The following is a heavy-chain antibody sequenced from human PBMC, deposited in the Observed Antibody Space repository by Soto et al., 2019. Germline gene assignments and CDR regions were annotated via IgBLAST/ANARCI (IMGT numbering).Heavy chain of an antibody. V-gene: IGHV4-34*01. Sequence: SETLSLTCAVYGGSFSGYYWSWIRQPPGKGLEWIGEINHSGSTSYNPSLKSRVTISVDTSKNQFSLKLSSVTAADTAVYYCARGLTGTPKNWFDPWGQGTLVTVSP. CDR2: INHSGST. CDR1: GGSFSGYY. D-gene: IGHD1-20*01. CDR3: ARGLTGTPKNWFDP. J-gene: IGHJ5*02.